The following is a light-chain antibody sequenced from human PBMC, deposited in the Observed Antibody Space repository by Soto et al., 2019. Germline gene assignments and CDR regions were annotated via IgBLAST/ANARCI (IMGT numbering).Light chain of an antibody. J-gene: IGLJ1*01. Sequence: QSVLPQPPSASGSPGQSVTISCTGTSSDVGGYNYVSWYQQHPGKAPKLMIYDVSNRPSGVSNRFSGSKSGNTASLSISGLQAEDEADYYCSSYTSSSTRVFGTGPKVTVL. V-gene: IGLV2-14*01. CDR1: SSDVGGYNY. CDR3: SSYTSSSTRV. CDR2: DVS.